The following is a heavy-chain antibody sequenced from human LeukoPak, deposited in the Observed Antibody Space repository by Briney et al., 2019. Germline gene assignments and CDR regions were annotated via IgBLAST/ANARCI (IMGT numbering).Heavy chain of an antibody. D-gene: IGHD4-23*01. CDR1: GGTFSSYA. J-gene: IGHJ5*02. CDR3: ARDYGGSSGWFDP. Sequence: ASVKVSCKASGGTFSSYALNWVRQATGQGLEWMGWMSPNSDNTGYAQKFQGRVTFTRDTSISTAYMELRSLTSEDTAVYYCARDYGGSSGWFDPWGQGTLVTVSS. V-gene: IGHV1-8*02. CDR2: MSPNSDNT.